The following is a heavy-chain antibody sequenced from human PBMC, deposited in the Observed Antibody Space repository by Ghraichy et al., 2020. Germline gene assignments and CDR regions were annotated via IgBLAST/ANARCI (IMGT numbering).Heavy chain of an antibody. D-gene: IGHD6-19*01. CDR1: GFTFSSHA. Sequence: GGSLRLSCAASGFTFSSHAMTWVRQAPGKGLEWVSSITGSGGSTYYADSVRGRFTISRDNSKNTLYLQMNSLRAEDTAIYYCAIHGSSSGWRYLDYSGQGTLVTVSA. V-gene: IGHV3-23*01. CDR3: AIHGSSSGWRYLDY. J-gene: IGHJ4*02. CDR2: ITGSGGST.